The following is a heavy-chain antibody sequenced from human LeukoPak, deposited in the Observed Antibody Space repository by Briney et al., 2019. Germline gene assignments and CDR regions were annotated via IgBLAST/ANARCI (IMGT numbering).Heavy chain of an antibody. CDR2: IGSSSRSI. Sequence: GGSLRLSCAASGFTFSSYAMSWVRQAPGKGLEWVSSIGSSSRSIYYADSVKGRFTISRDNAKNSLYLQMNSLRAEDTAVYYCAREGNGYISEAFDIWGQGTMVTVSS. V-gene: IGHV3-21*01. CDR1: GFTFSSYA. CDR3: AREGNGYISEAFDI. J-gene: IGHJ3*02. D-gene: IGHD5-24*01.